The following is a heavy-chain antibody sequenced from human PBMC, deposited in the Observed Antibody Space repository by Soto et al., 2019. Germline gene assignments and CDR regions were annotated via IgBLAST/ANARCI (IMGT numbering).Heavy chain of an antibody. CDR2: IYYSGST. D-gene: IGHD6-6*01. V-gene: IGHV4-31*03. Sequence: PSETLSLTCTVSGGSISSGGYYWSWIRQHPGKGLEWIGYIYYSGSTYYNPSLKSRVTISEDTSKNQFSLKLSSVTAADTAVYYCARDPRSSRDYWGQGTLVTVSS. CDR3: ARDPRSSRDY. CDR1: GGSISSGGYY. J-gene: IGHJ4*02.